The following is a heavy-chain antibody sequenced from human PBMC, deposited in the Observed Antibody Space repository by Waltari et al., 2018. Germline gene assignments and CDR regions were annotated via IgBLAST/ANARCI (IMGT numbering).Heavy chain of an antibody. CDR3: ARCDDTSGFRCDS. D-gene: IGHD3-22*01. CDR2: IIPVRGSP. Sequence: QVNLEQSGAEVKKVGSSVKVSCKASRDIFTTSAINWIRQAPGQRLEWMGGIIPVRGSPNHALKCLARVTIAADESTSTVYMVLTGLSFEDTAVYYCARCDDTSGFRCDSWGQGTLVTVSS. J-gene: IGHJ4*02. V-gene: IGHV1-69*11. CDR1: RDIFTTSA.